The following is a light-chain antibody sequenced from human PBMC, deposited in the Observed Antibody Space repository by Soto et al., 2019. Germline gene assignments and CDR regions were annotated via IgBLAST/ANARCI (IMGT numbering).Light chain of an antibody. CDR2: DTS. J-gene: IGKJ5*01. Sequence: EFVLTQSPGTLSLSPGERATLSCRASESLTNSFIAWYQQKPGQAPRLLIYDTSSRASGIPDRFSGGGSGTDFTLTISRLATEDFAVFYCQQYGTSEIIFGQGTRLEIK. CDR1: ESLTNSF. CDR3: QQYGTSEII. V-gene: IGKV3-20*01.